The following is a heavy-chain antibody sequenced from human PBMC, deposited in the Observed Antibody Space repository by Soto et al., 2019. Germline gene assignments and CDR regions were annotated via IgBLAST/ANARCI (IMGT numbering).Heavy chain of an antibody. Sequence: QVQLQESGPGLVKPSETLSLTCTVSGGSISSDYWSWIRQPPGKGLELIGYIYYSGSTNYNPSLKSRVTISVDTSKNQFSLKLSSVTAADTAVYYCASSLSSSWSQRHFDYWGQGTLVTVSS. D-gene: IGHD6-13*01. CDR2: IYYSGST. CDR3: ASSLSSSWSQRHFDY. V-gene: IGHV4-59*01. CDR1: GGSISSDY. J-gene: IGHJ4*02.